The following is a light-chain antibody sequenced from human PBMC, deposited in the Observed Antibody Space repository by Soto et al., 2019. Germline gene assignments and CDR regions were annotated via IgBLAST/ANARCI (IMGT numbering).Light chain of an antibody. V-gene: IGLV2-23*01. CDR3: CSYAGSSTVV. CDR1: SSDVGSYNH. Sequence: QSALTQPASVSGSPGQSITISCTGTSSDVGSYNHVSWYQQHAGKAPKLMIYEGSKRPSGVSNRFAGSKSGNTASLTISGLQAEDEADYYCCSYAGSSTVVFGGGTQLTVL. J-gene: IGLJ2*01. CDR2: EGS.